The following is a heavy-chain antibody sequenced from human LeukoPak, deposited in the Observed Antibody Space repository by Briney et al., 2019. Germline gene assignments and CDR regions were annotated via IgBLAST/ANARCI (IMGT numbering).Heavy chain of an antibody. CDR2: IKQDGSEK. Sequence: GGSLGLSCAASRFTFSRYWMTWVRQAPGKGLEWVANIKQDGSEKYYVDSVKGRFTISRDNAKSSLYLQMNSLRAEDTAVYYCASSTHIGYYDTSGYYYWGQGTLVTVSS. V-gene: IGHV3-7*01. CDR1: RFTFSRYW. D-gene: IGHD3-22*01. CDR3: ASSTHIGYYDTSGYYY. J-gene: IGHJ4*02.